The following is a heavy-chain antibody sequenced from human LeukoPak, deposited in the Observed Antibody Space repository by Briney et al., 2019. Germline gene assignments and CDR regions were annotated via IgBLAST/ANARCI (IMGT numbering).Heavy chain of an antibody. CDR2: ISYSGST. D-gene: IGHD4-17*01. Sequence: SQTLSLTCTVSGGSISSGAYYWSWIRQHPGKGLEWIGYISYSGSTFYNPSLKSRVTISVDTSEDQFSLRLTSMTAADTAVYYCARVPGTTVTYYFDYWGLGTLVTVSS. CDR1: GGSISSGAYY. CDR3: ARVPGTTVTYYFDY. V-gene: IGHV4-31*03. J-gene: IGHJ4*02.